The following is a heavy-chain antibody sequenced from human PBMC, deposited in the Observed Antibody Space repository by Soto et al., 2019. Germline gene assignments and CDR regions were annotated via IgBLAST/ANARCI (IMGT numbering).Heavy chain of an antibody. CDR2: IYYSGST. CDR3: ARWRYDFWSGPGGENWFDP. CDR1: GGSISSYY. D-gene: IGHD3-3*01. J-gene: IGHJ5*02. Sequence: LETLSLTCPFSGGSISSYYWSWIRQPPGKGLEWIGYIYYSGSTNYNPSLKGRVTISVDTSKNQFSLKLSSVTAADTAVYYCARWRYDFWSGPGGENWFDPWGQGTLVTVSS. V-gene: IGHV4-59*08.